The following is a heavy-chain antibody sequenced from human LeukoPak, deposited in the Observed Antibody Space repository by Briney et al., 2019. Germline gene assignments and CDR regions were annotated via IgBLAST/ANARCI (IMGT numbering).Heavy chain of an antibody. D-gene: IGHD6-13*01. V-gene: IGHV3-21*01. Sequence: GGSLRLSCAASDFTFTSYGMSWVRQAPGKGLEWVSSISSSSSYIYYADSVKGRFTISRDNAKNSLYLQMNSLRAEDTAVYYCARGVGDSSSWYPYWGQGTLVTVSS. J-gene: IGHJ4*02. CDR2: ISSSSSYI. CDR3: ARGVGDSSSWYPY. CDR1: DFTFTSYG.